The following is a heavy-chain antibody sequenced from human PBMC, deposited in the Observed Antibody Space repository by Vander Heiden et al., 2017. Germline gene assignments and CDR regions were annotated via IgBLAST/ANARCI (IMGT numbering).Heavy chain of an antibody. CDR3: ARARDGYLADYFDY. D-gene: IGHD5-12*01. V-gene: IGHV4-39*01. CDR2: IYYSGTA. J-gene: IGHJ4*02. CDR1: GDFISNNYYY. Sequence: QLQLQESGPGLVKPSETLSLTCEVSGDFISNNYYYWGWIRQPTGKGLEWIGNIYYSGTAFYNPSLKSRVTISVDTSTNQFSLRLRSVTAADTAVYYCARARDGYLADYFDYWGQGSLVTVSS.